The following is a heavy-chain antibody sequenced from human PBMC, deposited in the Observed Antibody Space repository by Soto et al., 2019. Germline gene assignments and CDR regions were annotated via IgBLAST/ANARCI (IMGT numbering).Heavy chain of an antibody. Sequence: PTLVNPTQTLTLTCTFSGFSPSTSGMCVSWIRQPPGKALEWLALIDWDDDKYYSTSLKTRLTISKDTSKNQVVLTMTNMDPVDTATYYCARLPAYGDYGWAYYYGMDVWGQGTTVTVSS. CDR3: ARLPAYGDYGWAYYYGMDV. CDR2: IDWDDDK. J-gene: IGHJ6*02. V-gene: IGHV2-70*01. D-gene: IGHD4-17*01. CDR1: GFSPSTSGMC.